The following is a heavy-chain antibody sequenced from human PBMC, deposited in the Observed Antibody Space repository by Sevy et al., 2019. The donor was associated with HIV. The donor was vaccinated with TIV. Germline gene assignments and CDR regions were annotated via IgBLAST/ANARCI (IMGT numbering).Heavy chain of an antibody. CDR1: GLTFTTTG. V-gene: IGHV3-23*01. CDR3: ARGDTTMITDLDY. CDR2: VTSDGAT. Sequence: GGSLRLSCVASGLTFTTTGMSWVRQAPGKGLEWVAGVTSDGATYYADSVRDRFTVSRDNSKNTLYLQLNSLRADDTAVFYCARGDTTMITDLDYWGQGTLVTVSS. J-gene: IGHJ4*02. D-gene: IGHD3-16*01.